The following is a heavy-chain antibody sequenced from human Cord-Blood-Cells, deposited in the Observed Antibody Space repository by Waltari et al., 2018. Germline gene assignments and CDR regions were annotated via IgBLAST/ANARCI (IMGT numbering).Heavy chain of an antibody. J-gene: IGHJ2*01. CDR1: GYTFTGYY. CDR2: INPNSGGT. Sequence: QVQLVQSGAEVKKPGASVKVSCKASGYTFTGYYMHWVRQAPGQGLEWLGWINPNSGGTNYAQKFQGWVTRTRDTSISTAYMELSRLRSDDTAVYYCARGAAGESYWYFDLWGRGTLVTVSS. V-gene: IGHV1-2*04. D-gene: IGHD7-27*01. CDR3: ARGAAGESYWYFDL.